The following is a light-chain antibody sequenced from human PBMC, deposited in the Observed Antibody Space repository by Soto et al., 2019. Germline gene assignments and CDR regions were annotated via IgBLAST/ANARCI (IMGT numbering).Light chain of an antibody. Sequence: IQLTQTPSSLSASVGDRVTITCRASQGISSFLAWYQQKPGKAPKLLIYAASSLQSGVPSRFSGSGFGTDFTLTITSSNLQPEDFATYYCQQVESYPSTFGGGTKVDIK. J-gene: IGKJ4*01. V-gene: IGKV1-9*01. CDR3: QQVESYPST. CDR1: QGISSF. CDR2: AAS.